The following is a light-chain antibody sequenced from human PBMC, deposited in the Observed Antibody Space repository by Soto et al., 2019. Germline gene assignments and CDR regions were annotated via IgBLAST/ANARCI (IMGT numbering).Light chain of an antibody. CDR1: QSVSRY. J-gene: IGKJ5*01. V-gene: IGKV3-11*01. Sequence: EIVLTQSPATLSLSPGERATLSCRASQSVSRYLAWYQQKPGQAPRLLIYDASNRATGIPARFSGSGSGTDFTLTISSLEPEDFAVYYCQQRSNWPPITCGQGTLLEIK. CDR3: QQRSNWPPIT. CDR2: DAS.